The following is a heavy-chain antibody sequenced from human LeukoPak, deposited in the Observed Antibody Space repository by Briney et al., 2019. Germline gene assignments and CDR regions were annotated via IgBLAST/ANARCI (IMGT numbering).Heavy chain of an antibody. D-gene: IGHD3-10*01. J-gene: IGHJ4*02. CDR2: IRGYNGNT. Sequence: GASVKVSCKASGYTFTNYGINWVRRAPGQGLEWMGRIRGYNGNTDYAQKFQDRVTATTDTSTNTAYLDLRSLRSDDTAVYYCARWAYGPGENHLDSWGQGTRVTVSS. V-gene: IGHV1-18*01. CDR1: GYTFTNYG. CDR3: ARWAYGPGENHLDS.